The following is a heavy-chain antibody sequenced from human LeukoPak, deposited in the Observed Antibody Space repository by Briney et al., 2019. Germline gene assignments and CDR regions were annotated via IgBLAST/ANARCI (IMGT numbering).Heavy chain of an antibody. CDR3: ARSRNYAMDV. J-gene: IGHJ6*02. CDR2: RYSSSKWSN. V-gene: IGHV6-1*01. CDR1: GDSASANSVG. Sequence: SQTLSLTCVISGDSASANSVGCHWIRPSPSSGLEWQGKRYSSSKWSNDYAVSVKSRITINPDTSKHQSSLQLNSVTPDDTAVYYCARSRNYAMDVWGQGTTVTVSS.